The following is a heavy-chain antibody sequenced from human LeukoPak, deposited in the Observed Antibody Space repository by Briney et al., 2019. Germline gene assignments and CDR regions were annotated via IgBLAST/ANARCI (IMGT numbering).Heavy chain of an antibody. CDR2: IYYSGST. J-gene: IGHJ4*02. CDR1: GGSISSSSYY. Sequence: SETLSLTCTVSGGSISSSSYYWGWIRQPPGKGLEWIGSIYYSGSTYYNPSLKSRVTISVDTSKNQFSLKLSSVTAADTAVYYCARRGSQSSTHSRYWGQGTLVTVSS. V-gene: IGHV4-39*01. D-gene: IGHD1-26*01. CDR3: ARRGSQSSTHSRY.